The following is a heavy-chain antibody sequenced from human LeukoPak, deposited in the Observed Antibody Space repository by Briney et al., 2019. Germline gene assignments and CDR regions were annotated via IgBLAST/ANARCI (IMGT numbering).Heavy chain of an antibody. D-gene: IGHD6-13*01. CDR3: ARGKEQQLYAFDI. J-gene: IGHJ3*02. V-gene: IGHV3-21*01. CDR1: GFTFSSYS. Sequence: GGSLRLSCAASGFTFSSYSMNWVRQAPGKGLEWVSSISSSSSCIYYADSVKGRFTISRDNAKNSLYLQMNSLSAEDTAVYYCARGKEQQLYAFDIWGQGTMVTVSS. CDR2: ISSSSSCI.